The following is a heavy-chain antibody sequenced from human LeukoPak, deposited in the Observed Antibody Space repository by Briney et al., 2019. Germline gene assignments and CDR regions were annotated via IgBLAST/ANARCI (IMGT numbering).Heavy chain of an antibody. V-gene: IGHV3-74*01. CDR1: GFTFSSYW. CDR2: INSNGSST. Sequence: GGSLRLSCAASGFTFSSYWMHWVRQAPGKGLAWVSRINSNGSSTCYADSVKGRFTIPRDNPKKTLYLQMNSLRAEDTAGYYCGRAAMASYYFCYFIVVWGKGTTLTVFS. CDR3: GRAAMASYYFCYFIVV. J-gene: IGHJ6*03. D-gene: IGHD2-2*01.